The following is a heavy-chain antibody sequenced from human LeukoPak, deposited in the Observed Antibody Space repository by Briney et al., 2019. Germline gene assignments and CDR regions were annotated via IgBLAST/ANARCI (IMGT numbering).Heavy chain of an antibody. J-gene: IGHJ4*02. V-gene: IGHV3-9*01. Sequence: GGSLRLSCAASGFTFDDYAMHWVRQAPGKGLEWVSGISWNSGTIGYADSVKGRFTISRDNAKNSLYLQMNSLRAEDTAVYYCASLDAAGPIDYWGQGTLVTVSS. D-gene: IGHD1-7*01. CDR1: GFTFDDYA. CDR2: ISWNSGTI. CDR3: ASLDAAGPIDY.